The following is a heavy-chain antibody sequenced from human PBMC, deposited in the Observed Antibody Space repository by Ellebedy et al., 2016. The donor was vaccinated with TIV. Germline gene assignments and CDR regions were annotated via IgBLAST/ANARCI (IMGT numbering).Heavy chain of an antibody. Sequence: GESLKISCATSGFTFTYTWMHWIRQAPGKGLEWVSRISRDGDIRGYADSVKGRFTISRDNAKNTLYLQMNSLRAEDTAVYYCANAYSYGSSLDYWGQGTLVTVSS. V-gene: IGHV3-74*01. CDR1: GFTFTYTW. CDR2: ISRDGDIR. D-gene: IGHD5-18*01. J-gene: IGHJ4*02. CDR3: ANAYSYGSSLDY.